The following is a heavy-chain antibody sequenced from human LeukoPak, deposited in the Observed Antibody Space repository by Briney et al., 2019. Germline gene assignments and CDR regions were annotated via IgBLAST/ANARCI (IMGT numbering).Heavy chain of an antibody. Sequence: PSETLPLTCTVSGVSFNAYYWSWIRQSPGKGLEWIGEVSPGGYIKYNPSLKSRVTISVDTSESQLSLRLSSVTAADTAMYYCARIRCGHTGDICYNHWAQGTLVTVSS. V-gene: IGHV4-34*01. D-gene: IGHD2-8*02. CDR3: ARIRCGHTGDICYNH. CDR2: VSPGGYI. J-gene: IGHJ5*02. CDR1: GVSFNAYY.